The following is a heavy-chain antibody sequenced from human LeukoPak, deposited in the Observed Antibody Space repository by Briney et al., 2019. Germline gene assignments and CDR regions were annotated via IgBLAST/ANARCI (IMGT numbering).Heavy chain of an antibody. D-gene: IGHD5-12*01. V-gene: IGHV4-4*02. CDR2: IYHSGST. Sequence: PSETLSLTCAVSGGSISSSNWWSWVRQPPGKGLEWIGEIYHSGSTYYNPSLKSRVTISVDTSKNQFSLKLSSVTAADTAVYYCARAYSGYEIDYWGQGTLVTVSS. J-gene: IGHJ4*02. CDR3: ARAYSGYEIDY. CDR1: GGSISSSNW.